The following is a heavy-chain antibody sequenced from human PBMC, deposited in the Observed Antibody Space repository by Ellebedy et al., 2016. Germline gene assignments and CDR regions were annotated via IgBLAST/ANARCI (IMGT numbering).Heavy chain of an antibody. CDR3: AKGTMEYFYH. Sequence: GGSLRLXXAGSGFTFNDYALHWVRQAPGKGLEWVSGISWDSAVIGYGGSVKGRFTISKDSAKNYLYLQMNSLRPEDTAFYYCAKGTMEYFYHWGQGTLVTVSS. D-gene: IGHD4/OR15-4a*01. V-gene: IGHV3-9*01. CDR2: ISWDSAVI. CDR1: GFTFNDYA. J-gene: IGHJ4*02.